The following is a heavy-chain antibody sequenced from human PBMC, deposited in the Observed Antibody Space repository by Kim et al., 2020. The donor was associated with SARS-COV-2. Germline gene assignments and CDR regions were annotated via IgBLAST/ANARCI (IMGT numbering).Heavy chain of an antibody. V-gene: IGHV4-34*01. J-gene: IGHJ6*02. CDR2: INHSGST. CDR1: GGSFSGYY. CDR3: ARGQRGGWYYYYGMDV. Sequence: SETLSLTCAVYGGSFSGYYWSWIRQPPGKGLEWIGEINHSGSTNYNPSLKSRVTISVDTSKNQFSLKLSSVTAADTAVYYCARGQRGGWYYYYGMDVWGQGTTVTVSS. D-gene: IGHD6-19*01.